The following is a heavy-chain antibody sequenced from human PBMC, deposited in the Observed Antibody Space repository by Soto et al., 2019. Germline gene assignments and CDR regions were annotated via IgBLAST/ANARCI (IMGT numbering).Heavy chain of an antibody. CDR3: ARQGRNTKIVLVKHYAADF. CDR2: IYYDGTT. Sequence: QLLLQEAGPRLVEPSEALSLTCTVSSGSISSTSYYWAWIRQPPGKGLDWIGAIYYDGTTYYTESLKSRVSISVETSKNQFSMKANSVTAADTAVYFCARQGRNTKIVLVKHYAADFWGQGTAVTVSS. D-gene: IGHD3-22*01. J-gene: IGHJ6*02. V-gene: IGHV4-39*01. CDR1: SGSISSTSYY.